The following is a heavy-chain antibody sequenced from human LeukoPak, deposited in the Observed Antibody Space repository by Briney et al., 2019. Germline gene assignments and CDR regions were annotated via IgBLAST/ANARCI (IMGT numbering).Heavy chain of an antibody. CDR3: ARAVYDILTGYPYGAFDI. J-gene: IGHJ3*02. V-gene: IGHV4-4*02. CDR2: IYHSGST. Sequence: SGTLSLTCAVSGGSINSSNWWSWVRQPPGKGLEWIGEIYHSGSTNYNPSLKSRVTISVDKSKNQFSLKLSSVTAADTAVYYCARAVYDILTGYPYGAFDIWGQGTMVTVSS. CDR1: GGSINSSNW. D-gene: IGHD3-9*01.